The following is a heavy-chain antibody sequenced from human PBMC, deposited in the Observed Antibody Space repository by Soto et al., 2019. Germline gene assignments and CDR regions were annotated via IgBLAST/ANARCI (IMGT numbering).Heavy chain of an antibody. V-gene: IGHV1-46*01. CDR2: INPTGGTT. CDR3: ARDHLDRYYYDSSGYYPPDY. CDR1: GYTFTSYY. D-gene: IGHD3-22*01. J-gene: IGHJ4*02. Sequence: ASVKVSCKASGYTFTSYYMHWVRQAPGQGLEWMGIINPTGGTTTYAPRFQGRVTMTRDTSTSTVYMELSSLTSEDTAVYYCARDHLDRYYYDSSGYYPPDYGGEDTRVPFSS.